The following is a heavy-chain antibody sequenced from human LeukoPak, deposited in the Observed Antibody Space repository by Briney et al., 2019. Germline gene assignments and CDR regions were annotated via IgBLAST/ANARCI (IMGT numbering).Heavy chain of an antibody. Sequence: GSLRLSCAASGFIFSSYSMNWVRQAPGKGLEWVSCISNTNSYIYYADSVKGRFTISRDNAKNSLYLQMNSLRAEDTAVYYCARDAFDIWGQGTMVTVSS. V-gene: IGHV3-21*01. J-gene: IGHJ3*02. CDR2: ISNTNSYI. CDR3: ARDAFDI. CDR1: GFIFSSYS.